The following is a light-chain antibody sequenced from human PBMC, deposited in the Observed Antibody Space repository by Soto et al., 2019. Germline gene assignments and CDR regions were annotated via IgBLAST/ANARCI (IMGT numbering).Light chain of an antibody. Sequence: QSALTQPASVSGSPGQSITISCTGTSSDVGSYNLVSWYQQLPGKAPKLMIYEGSKRPSGVSNRFSGFKSGNTASLTISGLRAEDEADYYCCSYAGSNTWVFGGGTKLTVL. CDR2: EGS. CDR1: SSDVGSYNL. V-gene: IGLV2-23*01. CDR3: CSYAGSNTWV. J-gene: IGLJ3*02.